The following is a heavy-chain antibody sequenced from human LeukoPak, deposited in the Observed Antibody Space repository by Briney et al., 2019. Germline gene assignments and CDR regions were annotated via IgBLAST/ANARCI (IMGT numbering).Heavy chain of an antibody. CDR1: GVTFSDHY. CDR2: TRDRSKGDTT. CDR3: VRTLLSAGHYYFAS. J-gene: IGHJ4*02. V-gene: IGHV3-72*01. D-gene: IGHD2-21*02. Sequence: PGGSLRLSCAASGVTFSDHYMDWVRQAPGKGLEWVGRTRDRSKGDTTEYAASVKGRFTISRDDSKNSLYLEMNSLRTEDTAVYHCVRTLLSAGHYYFASWGQGTLVTVSS.